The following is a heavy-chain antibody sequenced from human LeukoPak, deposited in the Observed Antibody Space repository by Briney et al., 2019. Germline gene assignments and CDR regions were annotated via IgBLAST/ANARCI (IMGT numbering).Heavy chain of an antibody. D-gene: IGHD2-2*01. CDR2: INHSGST. CDR3: ARGTVVVPAALYYFDY. Sequence: SETLSLTCAVYGGSFSGYYWSWIRQPPGKGLEWIGEINHSGSTNYNPSLKSRVTISVDTSKNQFSLKLSSVTAADTAVYYCARGTVVVPAALYYFDYWGQGTLATVSS. V-gene: IGHV4-34*01. J-gene: IGHJ4*02. CDR1: GGSFSGYY.